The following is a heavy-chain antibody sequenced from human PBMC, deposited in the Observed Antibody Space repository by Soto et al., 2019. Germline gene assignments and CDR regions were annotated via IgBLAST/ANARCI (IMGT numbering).Heavy chain of an antibody. CDR1: GASVSSNSAA. J-gene: IGHJ4*02. CDR3: ARDATQLYSGYDYPDFYFDY. Sequence: SQTLSLTCAISGASVSSNSAAWNWIRQSPSRGLEWLGRTYYRSKWYNDYAVSVKSRITINPDTSKNQFSLQLNSVTPEDTAVYYCARDATQLYSGYDYPDFYFDYWGQGTLVTVSS. CDR2: TYYRSKWYN. V-gene: IGHV6-1*01. D-gene: IGHD5-12*01.